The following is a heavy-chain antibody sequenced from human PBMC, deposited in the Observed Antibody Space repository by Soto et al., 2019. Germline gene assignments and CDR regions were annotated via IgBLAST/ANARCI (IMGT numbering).Heavy chain of an antibody. CDR3: ASWVGIAARGQFDY. CDR2: IYYSGST. D-gene: IGHD6-6*01. Sequence: TLSLTCTLSAGSISSGSDYWGWFRQPPGKGLEWIGYIYYSGSTYYNPSLKSRVTISVDTSKNQFSLKLSSVTAADTAVYYCASWVGIAARGQFDYWGQGTLVTVSS. V-gene: IGHV4-31*03. CDR1: AGSISSGSDY. J-gene: IGHJ4*02.